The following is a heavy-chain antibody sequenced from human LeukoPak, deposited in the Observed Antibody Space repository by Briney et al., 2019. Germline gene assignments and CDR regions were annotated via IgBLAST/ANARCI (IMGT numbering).Heavy chain of an antibody. Sequence: GGSLRLSCAASGFTVSSNYMSWVRQAPGKGLEWVSVIYKDGVAFHADPVKGRFTISRDNSKNTLYLQMNSLRAEDTAVYYCASGYDILTGYIYWGQGTLVTVSS. CDR2: IYKDGVA. J-gene: IGHJ4*02. CDR3: ASGYDILTGYIY. CDR1: GFTVSSNY. V-gene: IGHV3-66*02. D-gene: IGHD3-9*01.